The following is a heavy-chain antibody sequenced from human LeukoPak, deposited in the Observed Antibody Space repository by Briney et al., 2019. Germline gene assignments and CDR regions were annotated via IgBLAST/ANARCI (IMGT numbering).Heavy chain of an antibody. V-gene: IGHV3-23*01. Sequence: GGSLRLSCAASGITFSIYAMNWVRQAPGKGLEWVSSISNSGGSTYYADSVKGRFTISRDNSKNTLYMQMKSLRAEDTAVYYCAKGQGQKVLYGMDVWGQGTTVTVSS. CDR2: ISNSGGST. J-gene: IGHJ6*02. CDR3: AKGQGQKVLYGMDV. CDR1: GITFSIYA.